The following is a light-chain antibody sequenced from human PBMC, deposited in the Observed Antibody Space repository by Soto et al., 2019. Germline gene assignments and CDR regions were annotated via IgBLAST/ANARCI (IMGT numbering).Light chain of an antibody. CDR2: AVN. V-gene: IGLV2-14*01. CDR3: SSYTSSSTLWV. CDR1: SSDVGAYNY. Sequence: QSALTQPASVSGSPGQSITISCTGTSSDVGAYNYVSWYRQHPGEAPKLMIYAVNNRPSGVSNRFSGSKSGNTASLTISGLQAEDEADYYCSSYTSSSTLWVFGGGTKVTVL. J-gene: IGLJ3*02.